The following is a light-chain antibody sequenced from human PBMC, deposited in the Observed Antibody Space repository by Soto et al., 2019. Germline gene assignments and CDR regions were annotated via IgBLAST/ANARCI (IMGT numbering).Light chain of an antibody. CDR1: QSVSNY. CDR2: DAS. CDR3: QQRSNWLT. J-gene: IGKJ4*01. V-gene: IGKV3-11*01. Sequence: ETVLTQSPATLSLSAGENAILSCRASQSVSNYLAWYQQKPGQAPRLLIYDASNRATGIPARFSGSGSGTDFTLTISSLEPEDFAVYYCQQRSNWLTFGGGTKVDIK.